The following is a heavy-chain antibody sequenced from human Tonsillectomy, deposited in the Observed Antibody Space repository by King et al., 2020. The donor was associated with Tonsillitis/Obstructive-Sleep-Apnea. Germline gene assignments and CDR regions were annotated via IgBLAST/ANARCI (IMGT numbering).Heavy chain of an antibody. J-gene: IGHJ5*02. CDR2: IYYSGST. V-gene: IGHV4-31*03. D-gene: IGHD3-22*01. Sequence: QLQESGPGLVKPSQTLSLTCTVSGGSISTGGYYWSWIRQHPGKGLEWIGYIYYSGSTYYNPSLKSRVTISVDTSKNQFSLKLSSVTAAGTAVYYCARGVDYYDSSGQNNWFDPWGQGTLVTVSS. CDR3: ARGVDYYDSSGQNNWFDP. CDR1: GGSISTGGYY.